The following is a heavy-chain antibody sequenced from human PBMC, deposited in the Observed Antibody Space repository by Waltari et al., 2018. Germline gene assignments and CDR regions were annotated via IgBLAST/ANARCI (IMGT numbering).Heavy chain of an antibody. CDR3: AGAYYWGSFDY. D-gene: IGHD3-10*01. CDR1: GGSISSGNW. J-gene: IGHJ4*02. CDR2: IYHSGGT. V-gene: IGHV4-4*02. Sequence: QVQLQESGPGLVKPSGTLSLTCAVSGGSISSGNWGSWVRQPPGKGLKWLGEIYHSGGTTTNPFLNGGAPIAVEKSRNHFSLNLSSVTGADTAVYYCAGAYYWGSFDYWGQGTLVTVSS.